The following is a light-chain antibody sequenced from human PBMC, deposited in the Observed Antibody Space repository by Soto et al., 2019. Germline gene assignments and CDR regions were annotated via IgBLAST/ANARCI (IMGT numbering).Light chain of an antibody. CDR2: WAS. J-gene: IGKJ5*01. V-gene: IGKV4-1*01. Sequence: DIVMTQSPDSLAVSLGERAPINCKSSQRVLSTSTNKNSLAWYQQKPGQPPKLLIYWASTRESGVPDRFSGNGSGAHFTLTISSLQAEDVAVYYCQQSYSTPITFGQGTRLEIK. CDR1: QRVLSTSTNKNS. CDR3: QQSYSTPIT.